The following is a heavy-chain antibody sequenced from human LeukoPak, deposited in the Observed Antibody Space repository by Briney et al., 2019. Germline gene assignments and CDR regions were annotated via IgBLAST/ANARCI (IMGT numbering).Heavy chain of an antibody. CDR1: GYSISSGYY. CDR2: IYHSGST. CDR3: AREASYSSSWYGGSVDY. J-gene: IGHJ4*02. V-gene: IGHV4-38-2*02. D-gene: IGHD6-13*01. Sequence: SETLSLTCAVSGYSISSGYYWGWIRQPPGKGLEWIGSIYHSGSTYYNPSLKSRVTIPVDTSKNQFSLKLSSVTAADTAVYYCAREASYSSSWYGGSVDYWGQGTLVTVSS.